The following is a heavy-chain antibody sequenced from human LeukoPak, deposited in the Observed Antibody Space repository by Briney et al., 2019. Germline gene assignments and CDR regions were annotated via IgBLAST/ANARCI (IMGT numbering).Heavy chain of an antibody. D-gene: IGHD6-19*01. V-gene: IGHV3-11*04. J-gene: IGHJ4*02. CDR1: GFTVSNNY. CDR3: ARDDSTGWYSLD. Sequence: GGSLRLSCAASGFTVSNNYMSWVRQAPGMGLEWISYISRGGSSIYYAASVRGRFTISRDNAKSSLYLQMNSLRAEDTAVYYCARDDSTGWYSLDWGLGTLVTVSS. CDR2: ISRGGSSI.